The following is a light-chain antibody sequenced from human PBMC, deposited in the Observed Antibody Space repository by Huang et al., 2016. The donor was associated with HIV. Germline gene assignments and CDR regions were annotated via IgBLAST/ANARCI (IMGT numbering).Light chain of an antibody. CDR3: QQYNKWPPEYT. CDR2: AAS. Sequence: VMMSQSTATLAASPGERVTLSCGASQSVNTNLAWYQQKPGQPPRRLSYAASTRATGVPARFAGSGSGTEFTLTIDSLQSDDFAVYYCQQYNKWPPEYTFGQGTRLEIK. J-gene: IGKJ2*01. V-gene: IGKV3-15*01. CDR1: QSVNTN.